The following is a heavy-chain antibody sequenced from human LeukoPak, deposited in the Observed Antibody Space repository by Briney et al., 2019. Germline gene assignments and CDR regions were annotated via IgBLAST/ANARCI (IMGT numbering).Heavy chain of an antibody. D-gene: IGHD3-16*01. CDR2: MSYSGST. CDR1: GGSVSSGSYY. Sequence: SETLSLTCTVSGGSVSSGSYYWSWIRQPPGKGLEWIGYMSYSGSTNYNPSLKSRVTISVDTSKNQFSLNLRSVTAADTAVYYCAKLLGSADAFDIWGQGTMVTVSS. CDR3: AKLLGSADAFDI. J-gene: IGHJ3*02. V-gene: IGHV4-61*01.